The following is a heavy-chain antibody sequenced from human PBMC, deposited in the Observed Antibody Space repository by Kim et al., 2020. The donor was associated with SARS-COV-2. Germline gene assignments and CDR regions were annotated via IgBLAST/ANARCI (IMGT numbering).Heavy chain of an antibody. Sequence: GGSLRLSCAASGFTFSSYAMSWVRQAPGKGLEWVSAISGSGGSTYYADSVKGRFTISRDNSKNTLYLQMNSLRAEDTAVYYCAKGLRFLEWLLGHGDAFDIWGQGTMVTVSS. CDR2: ISGSGGST. CDR3: AKGLRFLEWLLGHGDAFDI. D-gene: IGHD3-3*01. V-gene: IGHV3-23*01. J-gene: IGHJ3*02. CDR1: GFTFSSYA.